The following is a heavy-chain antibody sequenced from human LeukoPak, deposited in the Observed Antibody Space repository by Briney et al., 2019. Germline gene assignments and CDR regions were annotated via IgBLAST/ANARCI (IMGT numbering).Heavy chain of an antibody. D-gene: IGHD2-2*01. V-gene: IGHV1-69*01. J-gene: IGHJ6*03. CDR3: ATEATSPDYNYYMDV. CDR1: GGTFSSYA. CDR2: IIPIFGTA. Sequence: GASVKVSCKASGGTFSSYAISWVRQAPGQGLEWMGGIIPIFGTANYAQKFQGRVMITADESTSTAYMELSSLRSEDTAVYYCATEATSPDYNYYMDVWGKGTTVTVSS.